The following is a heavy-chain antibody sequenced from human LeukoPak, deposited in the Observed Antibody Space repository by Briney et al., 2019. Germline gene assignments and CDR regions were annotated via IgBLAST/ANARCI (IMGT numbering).Heavy chain of an antibody. CDR3: ARAMSTFGGVRNYFDS. J-gene: IGHJ4*02. CDR2: IYTGGST. D-gene: IGHD3-16*01. Sequence: GGSLRLSCAASGFTVSSNYMSWVRQAPGKGLEWVSAIYTGGSTYYADSVKGRFTISRDNSKNTLYLQMNSLRAEDTAVYYCARAMSTFGGVRNYFDSWGQGTLVTVSS. V-gene: IGHV3-66*01. CDR1: GFTVSSNY.